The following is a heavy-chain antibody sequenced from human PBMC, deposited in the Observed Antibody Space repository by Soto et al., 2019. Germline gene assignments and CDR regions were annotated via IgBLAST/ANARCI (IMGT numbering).Heavy chain of an antibody. Sequence: QVQLVQSGAEVKKPGSSVKVSCKASGGTFSSYAISWVRQAPGQGLEWMGGIIPISDTTNYAQKFQGRVTTTADESTSTAYMELSSLRSEATAVYYCARSQGSSTSLEIYYYYYYGMDVWGQGTTVTVSS. CDR1: GGTFSSYA. D-gene: IGHD2-2*01. V-gene: IGHV1-69*01. J-gene: IGHJ6*02. CDR3: ARSQGSSTSLEIYYYYYYGMDV. CDR2: IIPISDTT.